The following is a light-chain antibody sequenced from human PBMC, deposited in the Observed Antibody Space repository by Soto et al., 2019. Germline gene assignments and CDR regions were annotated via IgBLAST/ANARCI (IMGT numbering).Light chain of an antibody. CDR2: DAS. CDR1: QSVRSW. J-gene: IGKJ4*01. V-gene: IGKV1-5*01. CDR3: QQYDNYPLT. Sequence: DIQRRQSPATVSASVGDRVTITSRASQSVRSWLTWYQPKPGKATTLMIFDASRFESGVPSRFSGSACGTEFTLTISSLPPDDFATYYCQQYDNYPLTFGGGTKV.